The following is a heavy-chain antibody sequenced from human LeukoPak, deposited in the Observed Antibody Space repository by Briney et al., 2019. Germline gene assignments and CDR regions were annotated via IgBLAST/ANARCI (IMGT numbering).Heavy chain of an antibody. CDR2: IYHSGST. CDR3: ARDRVRAPGGGAFDI. J-gene: IGHJ3*02. Sequence: SETLSLTCTVSGYSISSGYYWGWIRQPPGKGLEWIGSIYHSGSTYYNPSLKSRVTISVDTSKNQFSLKLSSVTAADTAVYYCARDRVRAPGGGAFDIWGQGTMVTASS. V-gene: IGHV4-38-2*02. CDR1: GYSISSGYY. D-gene: IGHD2-15*01.